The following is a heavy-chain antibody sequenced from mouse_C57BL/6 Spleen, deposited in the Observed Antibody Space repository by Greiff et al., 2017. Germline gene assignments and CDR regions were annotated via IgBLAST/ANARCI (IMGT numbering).Heavy chain of an antibody. CDR3: TYYYGSSYEGWFAY. Sequence: VQLQQSGAELVRPGASVKLSCTASGFNIKDYYMHWVKQRPEQGLEWIGRIDPEDGDTEYAPKFQGKATMTADTSSNTAYLQLSSLTSDDTAVYYCTYYYGSSYEGWFAYWGQGTLVTVSA. V-gene: IGHV14-1*01. D-gene: IGHD1-1*01. CDR1: GFNIKDYY. J-gene: IGHJ3*01. CDR2: IDPEDGDT.